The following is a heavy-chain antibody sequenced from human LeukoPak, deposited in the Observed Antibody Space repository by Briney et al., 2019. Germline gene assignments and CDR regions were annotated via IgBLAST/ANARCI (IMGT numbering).Heavy chain of an antibody. CDR1: GYTFTGYY. V-gene: IGHV1-2*02. D-gene: IGHD5-18*01. Sequence: AASVKVSCKASGYTFTGYYIHWVRQAPGQGLEWMGWINPNSGGTNYAQKFQGRVTMTRDTSISTAYMELSRLRSDDTAVYYCARAAMAINWFDPWGQGTLVTVSS. CDR3: ARAAMAINWFDP. CDR2: INPNSGGT. J-gene: IGHJ5*02.